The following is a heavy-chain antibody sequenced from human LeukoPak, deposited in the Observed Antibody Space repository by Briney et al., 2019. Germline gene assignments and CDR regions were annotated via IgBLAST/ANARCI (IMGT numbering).Heavy chain of an antibody. V-gene: IGHV1-69*11. CDR3: ARLVGATPGAFDI. D-gene: IGHD1-26*01. Sequence: SVKVSCKASGGTFSSYAISWVRQAPGQGLEWMGRIIPILGTANYAQKFQGRVTITTDESTSTAYMELSSLRSEDTAVYYCARLVGATPGAFDIWGQGTMVTVSS. CDR1: GGTFSSYA. J-gene: IGHJ3*02. CDR2: IIPILGTA.